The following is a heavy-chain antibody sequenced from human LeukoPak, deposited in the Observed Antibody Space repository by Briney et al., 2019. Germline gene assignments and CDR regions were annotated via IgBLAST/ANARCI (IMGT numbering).Heavy chain of an antibody. CDR2: ISDSGSTI. CDR1: GFTFSDYY. V-gene: IGHV3-11*01. Sequence: GGSLRLSCAASGFTFSDYYMSWIRQAPGKGLEWVSYISDSGSTIYYADSVKGRFTISRDNAKNSVYLQMNSLRAEDTAVYYCARDRLGDYDNSGYYDNWGQGTRVTVSS. D-gene: IGHD3-22*01. J-gene: IGHJ4*02. CDR3: ARDRLGDYDNSGYYDN.